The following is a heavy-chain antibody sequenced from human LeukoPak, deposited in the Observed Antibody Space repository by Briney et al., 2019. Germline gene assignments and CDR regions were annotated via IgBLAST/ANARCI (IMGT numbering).Heavy chain of an antibody. CDR3: ARDGLGVATDFDY. Sequence: GGSLGLSCAASGFTFSSYSMNWVRQAPGKGLEWVSSISSSSSYIYYADSVKGRFTISRDNVKNSLYLQMNSLRAEDTAVYYCARDGLGVATDFDYWGQGTLVTVSS. V-gene: IGHV3-21*06. J-gene: IGHJ4*02. CDR1: GFTFSSYS. CDR2: ISSSSSYI. D-gene: IGHD5-12*01.